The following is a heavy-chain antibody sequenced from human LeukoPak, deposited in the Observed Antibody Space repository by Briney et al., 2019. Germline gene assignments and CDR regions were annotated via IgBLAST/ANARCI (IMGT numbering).Heavy chain of an antibody. CDR3: ARDQTYSGSGIYTYFDY. J-gene: IGHJ4*02. CDR2: IIPIFGTA. D-gene: IGHD3-10*01. Sequence: ASVKVSCKASGGTFISYAISWVRQAPGQGLEWMGGIIPIFGTANYAQKFQGRVTITTDESTSTAYMELSSLRSEDTAVYYCARDQTYSGSGIYTYFDYWGQGILVTVSS. CDR1: GGTFISYA. V-gene: IGHV1-69*05.